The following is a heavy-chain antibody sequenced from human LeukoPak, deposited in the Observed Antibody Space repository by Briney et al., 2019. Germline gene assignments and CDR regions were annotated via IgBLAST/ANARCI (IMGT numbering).Heavy chain of an antibody. CDR2: INTETGNP. D-gene: IGHD2-15*01. CDR3: AKAEYCSRGSCYSVA. Sequence: ASVKVSCKSSGYIFTTYPINWVRQAPGQGLEWIGWINTETGNPTYAQGFTGRFVFSLDTSVSTAYLQISSLKAEDTAVYYCAKAEYCSRGSCYSVAWGQGTLVTVSS. V-gene: IGHV7-4-1*02. CDR1: GYIFTTYP. J-gene: IGHJ5*02.